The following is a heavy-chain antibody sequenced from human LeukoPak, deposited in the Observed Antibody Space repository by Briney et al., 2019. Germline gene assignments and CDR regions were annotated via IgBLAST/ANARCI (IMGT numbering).Heavy chain of an antibody. CDR2: LWYDGSNK. J-gene: IGHJ4*02. CDR3: ARDHYLYYFDY. V-gene: IGHV3-33*01. Sequence: GRSPRLSCAPSGFTFSSDGMHWVRQAPGKGLEWVSVLWYDGSNKYSADSVKGRFTISRDNSKITVYLQMNRLRAEDTVVYYCARDHYLYYFDYWGQGTLVTVSS. CDR1: GFTFSSDG. D-gene: IGHD3-16*01.